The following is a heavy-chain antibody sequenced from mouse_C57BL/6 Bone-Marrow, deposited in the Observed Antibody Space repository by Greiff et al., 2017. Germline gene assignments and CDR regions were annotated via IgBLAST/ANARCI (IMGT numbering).Heavy chain of an antibody. V-gene: IGHV1-58*01. D-gene: IGHD2-5*01. CDR3: ARAGSNSGGFFAY. J-gene: IGHJ3*01. CDR2: IYIGNGYH. Sequence: VQLQQSGAELVRPGASVKMSCKASGYTFTSYYINWVTQRPGQGLEWIGYIYIGNGYHKYNEKFTGKATLTSETSSTTAYVQLRSMTSEDSAIYFCARAGSNSGGFFAYWGQGNLVTVSA. CDR1: GYTFTSYY.